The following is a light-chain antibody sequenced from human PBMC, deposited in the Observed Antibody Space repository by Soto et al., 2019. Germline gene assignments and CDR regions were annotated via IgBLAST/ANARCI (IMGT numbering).Light chain of an antibody. CDR1: QSVLYSSNNKNY. CDR3: QQYYDTPYT. CDR2: WAS. V-gene: IGKV4-1*01. J-gene: IGKJ2*01. Sequence: DIVMTQSPDSLAVSLGERATINCKSSQSVLYSSNNKNYLAWYQQKPGQPPKLLIYWASTRESGVPDRFSGSGSGTDFTLTISSLHAEDVAVYYCQQYYDTPYTFGQGTRLEI.